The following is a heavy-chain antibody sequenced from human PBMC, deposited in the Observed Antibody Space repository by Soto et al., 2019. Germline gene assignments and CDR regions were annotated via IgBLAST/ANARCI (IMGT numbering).Heavy chain of an antibody. Sequence: PGASVKVSCKASGYTFTGYYLHWVRQAPGQGLEWMGWINPSSGGANIAQKFQGWVTMTRDTSIDTAYMELTRLRSDDTAVYYCAMDTAMNYWGQGTLVTVSS. CDR3: AMDTAMNY. CDR1: GYTFTGYY. CDR2: INPSSGGA. D-gene: IGHD5-18*01. J-gene: IGHJ4*02. V-gene: IGHV1-2*04.